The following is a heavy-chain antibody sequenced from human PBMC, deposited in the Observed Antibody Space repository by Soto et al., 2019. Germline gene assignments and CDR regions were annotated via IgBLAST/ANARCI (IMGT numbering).Heavy chain of an antibody. CDR1: GFAFGSYS. J-gene: IGHJ6*02. Sequence: GGSLRLSCAASGFAFGSYSMNWVRQAPGKGLEWVSSISSSSSYIYYADSVKGRFTISRDNAKNSPYLQMNSLRAGYTAVYYCASQGAVLDTAMAKSLTWGVDVWGQGTTVTVSS. CDR3: ASQGAVLDTAMAKSLTWGVDV. V-gene: IGHV3-21*01. CDR2: ISSSSSYI. D-gene: IGHD5-18*01.